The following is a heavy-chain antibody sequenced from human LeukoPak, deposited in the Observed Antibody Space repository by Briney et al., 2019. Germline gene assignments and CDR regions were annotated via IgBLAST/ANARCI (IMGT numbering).Heavy chain of an antibody. CDR1: GYSFTSYW. CDR3: ARQIQPYDSSGYDYYYYGMDV. CDR2: IYPGDSDT. J-gene: IGHJ6*02. V-gene: IGHV5-51*01. Sequence: GESLQISCKGSGYSFTSYWIGWVRQMPGKGLEWMGIIYPGDSDTRYSPSFQGQVTILADKSISTAYLQWSSLKASDTAMYYCARQIQPYDSSGYDYYYYGMDVWSQGTTVTVSS. D-gene: IGHD3-22*01.